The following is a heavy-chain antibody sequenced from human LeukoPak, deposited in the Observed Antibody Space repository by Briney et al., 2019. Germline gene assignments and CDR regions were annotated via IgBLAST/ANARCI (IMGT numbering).Heavy chain of an antibody. D-gene: IGHD1-1*01. Sequence: SETLSLTCAVYGGSFSGYYWSWIRQPPGKGLEWIGEIIHSGSTNYNPSLKSRVTISLDTSKNQFSLKLSSVTAADTAVYYCARVQWNPSYYFDYWGQGTLVTVSS. V-gene: IGHV4-34*12. CDR1: GGSFSGYY. CDR2: IIHSGST. CDR3: ARVQWNPSYYFDY. J-gene: IGHJ4*02.